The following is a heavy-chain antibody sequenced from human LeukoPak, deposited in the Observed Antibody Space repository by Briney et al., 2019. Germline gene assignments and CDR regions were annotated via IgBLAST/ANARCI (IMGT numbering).Heavy chain of an antibody. CDR1: GGSFSGYY. D-gene: IGHD3-10*01. CDR2: INHSGST. Sequence: KSSETLSLTCAVYGGSFSGYYWSWIRQPPGKGLEWIGEINHSGSTNYNPSLKSRVTISVDTSKNQFSLKLSSVTAADTAVYYCARAHGSYFDYWGQGTLVTVSS. V-gene: IGHV4-34*01. J-gene: IGHJ4*02. CDR3: ARAHGSYFDY.